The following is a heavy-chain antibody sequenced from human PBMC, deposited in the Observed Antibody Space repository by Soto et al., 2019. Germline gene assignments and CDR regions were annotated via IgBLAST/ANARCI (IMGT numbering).Heavy chain of an antibody. CDR2: ISYDGSNK. CDR1: GFTSSSYG. CDR3: SKDLSSGGPPGLFDP. V-gene: IGHV3-30*18. D-gene: IGHD6-19*01. J-gene: IGHJ5*02. Sequence: HPGGSLRLSCAASGFTSSSYGMHWVRQAPGKGLEWVAVISYDGSNKYYADSVKGRFTISRDNSKNTLYLQMNSLRAEDTAVYYCSKDLSSGGPPGLFDPWGQGTLGTVSS.